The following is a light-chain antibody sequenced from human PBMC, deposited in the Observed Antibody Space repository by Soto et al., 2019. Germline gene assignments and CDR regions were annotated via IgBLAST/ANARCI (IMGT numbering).Light chain of an antibody. Sequence: QSALTQPASVSGSPGQSITISCTGTSSDVGSTFNYVSWYQHRPGKAPRLIMSDVNHRPSGVSDRFSGSKSGNTASLTISGLQAEDEADYFCSAYSTGSTPVLFGGGTKLTVL. J-gene: IGLJ3*02. CDR1: SSDVGSTFNY. V-gene: IGLV2-14*03. CDR2: DVN. CDR3: SAYSTGSTPVL.